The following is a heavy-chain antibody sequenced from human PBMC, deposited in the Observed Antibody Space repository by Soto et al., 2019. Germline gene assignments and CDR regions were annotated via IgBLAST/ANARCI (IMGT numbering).Heavy chain of an antibody. Sequence: ASVKVSCKASGGTFSNYAISWVRQAPGQGLEWMGWISAYNGNTNYAQKLQGRVTMTTDTSTSTAYMELRSLRSDDTAVYYCGREGPPVAGTPYSYSGMAVGGQGTTVPVS. D-gene: IGHD6-19*01. CDR2: ISAYNGNT. J-gene: IGHJ6*02. V-gene: IGHV1-18*01. CDR1: GGTFSNYA. CDR3: GREGPPVAGTPYSYSGMAV.